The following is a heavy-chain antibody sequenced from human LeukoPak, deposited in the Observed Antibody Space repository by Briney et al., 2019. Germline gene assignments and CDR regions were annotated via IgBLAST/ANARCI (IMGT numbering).Heavy chain of an antibody. J-gene: IGHJ6*04. D-gene: IGHD5-12*01. V-gene: IGHV3-7*04. Sequence: GSLRLSCEAPGFPFNTYRMSLVRPAPGKGPGGVANIKQDGSEEYYVDSVKGRFTISRDNINNSLYPQMNSLRAEDTAVYCSARDKTSGYQPRGVMDVWGKGSTVAVSS. CDR2: IKQDGSEE. CDR3: ARDKTSGYQPRGVMDV. CDR1: GFPFNTYR.